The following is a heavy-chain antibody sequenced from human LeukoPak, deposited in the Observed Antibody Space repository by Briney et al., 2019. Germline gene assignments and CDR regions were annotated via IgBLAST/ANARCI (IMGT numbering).Heavy chain of an antibody. CDR2: ISYDGNNK. J-gene: IGHJ4*02. Sequence: GGSLRLSCAASGFTFSSYGMHWVRQAPGKGLEWVAVISYDGNNKYYADSVKGRFTISRDNSKNTLYLQMNSLRAEDTAVYYCAKDLYYGSGSYYDDYWGQGTLVTVSS. CDR1: GFTFSSYG. CDR3: AKDLYYGSGSYYDDY. V-gene: IGHV3-30*18. D-gene: IGHD3-10*01.